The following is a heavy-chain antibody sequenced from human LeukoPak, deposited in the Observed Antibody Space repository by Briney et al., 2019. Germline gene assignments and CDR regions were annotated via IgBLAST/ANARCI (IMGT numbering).Heavy chain of an antibody. Sequence: RESLKISCKGSGYNFTIYWIGWVRQMPGKGLEWMGIIFPGDSDTTYSPSFQGQVTISADKSISTAYLQWSSLKASDTAMYYCARLTGDWFDPWGQGTLVTVSS. J-gene: IGHJ5*02. CDR3: ARLTGDWFDP. CDR1: GYNFTIYW. D-gene: IGHD3-10*01. V-gene: IGHV5-51*01. CDR2: IFPGDSDT.